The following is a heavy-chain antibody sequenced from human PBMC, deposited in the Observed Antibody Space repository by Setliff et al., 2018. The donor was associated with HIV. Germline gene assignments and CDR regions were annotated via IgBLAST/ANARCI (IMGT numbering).Heavy chain of an antibody. D-gene: IGHD6-19*01. CDR3: ARGLTSVAG. CDR1: GVSTISSSSSYY. CDR2: ISHSGIT. V-gene: IGHV4-39*02. Sequence: LSLTCIVSGVSTISSSSSYYWGWIRQPPGKGLEWIGYISHSGITYYNPSLKSRVTISVDTSKNHFFLRLSSATAADTAVYYCARGLTSVAGWGQGTLVTVSS. J-gene: IGHJ4*02.